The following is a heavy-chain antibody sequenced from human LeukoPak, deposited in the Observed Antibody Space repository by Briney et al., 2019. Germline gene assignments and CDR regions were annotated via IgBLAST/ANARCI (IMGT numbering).Heavy chain of an antibody. D-gene: IGHD2-8*02. CDR3: ARGPDVVLVSHWSFFDY. V-gene: IGHV3-64*01. J-gene: IGHJ4*02. CDR1: GCTFSSYA. CDR2: ISSSGGST. Sequence: GGSLRLSCAASGCTFSSYAMHWVRQVPGKGLEYVSAISSSGGSTYYANSVKGRFTISRDNSKNTLYLQMGSLRTEDMAIYYCARGPDVVLVSHWSFFDYWGQGTLVTVSS.